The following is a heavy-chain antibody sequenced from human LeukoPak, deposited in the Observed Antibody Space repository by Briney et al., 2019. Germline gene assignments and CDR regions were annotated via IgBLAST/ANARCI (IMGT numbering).Heavy chain of an antibody. J-gene: IGHJ6*04. Sequence: GGSLRRSCAASGFTFSSYEMNWVRQAPGKGLEWVSYISSSGSTIYYADSVKGRFTISRDNAKNSLYLQMNSLRAEDTAVYYCASVPAATSDVWGKGTTVTVSS. D-gene: IGHD2-2*01. CDR3: ASVPAATSDV. CDR1: GFTFSSYE. CDR2: ISSSGSTI. V-gene: IGHV3-48*03.